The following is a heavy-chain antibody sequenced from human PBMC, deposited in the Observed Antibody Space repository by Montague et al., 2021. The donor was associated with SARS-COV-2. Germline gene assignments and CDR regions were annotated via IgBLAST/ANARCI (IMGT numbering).Heavy chain of an antibody. V-gene: IGHV4-59*01. CDR3: ARDRQLYNSHSGFDS. CDR2: IFYSGST. J-gene: IGHJ4*02. Sequence: SETLSLTCTVSGGAISTYFWSWIRQPPGKGLEWIGYIFYSGSTNYNPSLKSRITISVDTSKNQFSLRLTSVTAADTAIYYCARDRQLYNSHSGFDSWGQGILVTASS. D-gene: IGHD3-3*01. CDR1: GGAISTYF.